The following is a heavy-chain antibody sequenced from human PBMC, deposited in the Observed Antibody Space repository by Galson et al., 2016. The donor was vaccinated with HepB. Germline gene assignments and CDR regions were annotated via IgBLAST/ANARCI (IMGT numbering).Heavy chain of an antibody. CDR3: ARDPSYYSGMDV. J-gene: IGHJ6*02. CDR2: INRDESST. CDR1: GFTFNSYY. Sequence: SLRLSCAASGFTFNSYYMHWVRQAPGKGLVWVSRINRDESSTSYADYVKGRFTISRDNAKNTLYLQMNSLRAEDTAVYYCARDPSYYSGMDVWGQGTTVTVSS. V-gene: IGHV3-74*01.